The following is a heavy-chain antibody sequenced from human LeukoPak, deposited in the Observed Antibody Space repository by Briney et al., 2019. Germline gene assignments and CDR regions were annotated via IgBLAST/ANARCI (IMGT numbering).Heavy chain of an antibody. CDR3: ATQAHCGGDCYAPYYFDY. J-gene: IGHJ4*02. V-gene: IGHV1-24*01. CDR2: FDPEDGET. CDR1: GYTLTELS. D-gene: IGHD2-21*02. Sequence: ASVKVSCKVSGYTLTELSMHWVRQAPGKGLEWMGGFDPEDGETIYAQKFQGRVTMTEDTSTDTAYMELSSLRSEDTAVYYCATQAHCGGDCYAPYYFDYWGQGTLVTVSS.